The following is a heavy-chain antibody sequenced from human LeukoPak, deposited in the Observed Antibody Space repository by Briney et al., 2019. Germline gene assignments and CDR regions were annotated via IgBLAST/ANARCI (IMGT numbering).Heavy chain of an antibody. Sequence: PSETLSLTCTVSGGSISSGDYYWSWIRRPPGKGLEWIGYIYYSGSTYYNPSLKSRVTISVDTSKNQFSLKLSPVTAADTAVYYCARGGSSWYLVEYWGQGTLVTVSS. D-gene: IGHD6-13*01. CDR2: IYYSGST. CDR3: ARGGSSWYLVEY. CDR1: GGSISSGDYY. J-gene: IGHJ4*02. V-gene: IGHV4-30-4*08.